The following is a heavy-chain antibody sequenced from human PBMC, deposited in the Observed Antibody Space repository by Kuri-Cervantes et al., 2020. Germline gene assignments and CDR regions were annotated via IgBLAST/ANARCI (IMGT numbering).Heavy chain of an antibody. J-gene: IGHJ5*02. D-gene: IGHD3-10*01. V-gene: IGHV3-30*03. Sequence: LSLTCAASGFTFSSFGMHWVRQAPGKGLEWVAVISYDGSNKYYADSVKGRFTISRDNAKNSLYLQMNSLRAEDTAVYYCARGGNRMVQGVNGFDPWGQGTLVTVSS. CDR1: GFTFSSFG. CDR3: ARGGNRMVQGVNGFDP. CDR2: ISYDGSNK.